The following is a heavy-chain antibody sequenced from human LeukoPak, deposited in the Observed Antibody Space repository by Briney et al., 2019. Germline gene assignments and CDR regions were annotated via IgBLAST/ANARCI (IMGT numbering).Heavy chain of an antibody. V-gene: IGHV3-9*01. Sequence: GRSLRLSCAASGFTFDDYAMHWVRQAPGKGLEWVSGISWNSGSIGYADSVKGRFTISRDNAKNSLYLQMNSLRAEDTALYYCAKDIRPYYVILTGYSDSNWFDPWGQGTLVTVSS. D-gene: IGHD3-9*01. CDR2: ISWNSGSI. CDR1: GFTFDDYA. J-gene: IGHJ5*02. CDR3: AKDIRPYYVILTGYSDSNWFDP.